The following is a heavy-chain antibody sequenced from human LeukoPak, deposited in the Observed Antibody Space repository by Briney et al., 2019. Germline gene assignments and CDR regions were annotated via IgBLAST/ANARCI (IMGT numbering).Heavy chain of an antibody. CDR1: GGTFSSYA. Sequence: ASVKVSCKASGGTFSSYAISWVRQAPGQGLEWMGRIIPIFGTATYAQKFQGRVTITTDESTSTAYMELSSLRSEDTAVYYCARDVAYCGGDCYPEAFDYWGQGTLVTVSS. CDR2: IIPIFGTA. J-gene: IGHJ4*02. D-gene: IGHD2-21*02. V-gene: IGHV1-69*05. CDR3: ARDVAYCGGDCYPEAFDY.